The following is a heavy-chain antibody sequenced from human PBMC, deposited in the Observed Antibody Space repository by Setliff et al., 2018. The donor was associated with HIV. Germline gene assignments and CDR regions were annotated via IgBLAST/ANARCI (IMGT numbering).Heavy chain of an antibody. CDR3: ARSSQWLVGGYFHH. CDR2: IKSKTDGGTT. J-gene: IGHJ1*01. V-gene: IGHV3-15*01. Sequence: GGSLRLSCGASGFTFSDAWMSWIRQAPGKGLEWVARIKSKTDGGTTDYPAPVRGRFTISRDNSNNMLHLQMNSLRVEDTAIYYCARSSQWLVGGYFHHWGQGTLVTVSS. D-gene: IGHD6-19*01. CDR1: GFTFSDAW.